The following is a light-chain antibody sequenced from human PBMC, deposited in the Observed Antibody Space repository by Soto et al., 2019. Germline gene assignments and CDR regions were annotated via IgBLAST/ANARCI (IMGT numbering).Light chain of an antibody. CDR2: DAT. CDR3: QQYNTYSWT. Sequence: DIQMTQSPSILSASVGDSVTITCRASQTIDSWVAWYQQKPGKAPKLLVYDATSLESGVSSRFSGSGYGTDFTLTISSLQPDDFATYYCQQYNTYSWTFGQGTKVDIK. J-gene: IGKJ1*01. V-gene: IGKV1-5*01. CDR1: QTIDSW.